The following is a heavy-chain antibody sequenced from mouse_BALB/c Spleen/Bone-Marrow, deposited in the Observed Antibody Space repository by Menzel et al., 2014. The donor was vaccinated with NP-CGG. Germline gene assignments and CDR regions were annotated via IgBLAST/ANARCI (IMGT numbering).Heavy chain of an antibody. V-gene: IGHV1-82*01. J-gene: IGHJ3*01. D-gene: IGHD1-1*01. CDR3: ARTYGSSFFAY. CDR2: IYPGDGDT. Sequence: QVQLQQPGPELVKSGASVKISCKASGYVFSSSWMNWVKRRPGQGLEWIGRIYPGDGDTNYNGKFKGKATLTADKSSSTAYMQLSNLTSVDSAVYFCARTYGSSFFAYWGQGTLVTVSA. CDR1: GYVFSSSW.